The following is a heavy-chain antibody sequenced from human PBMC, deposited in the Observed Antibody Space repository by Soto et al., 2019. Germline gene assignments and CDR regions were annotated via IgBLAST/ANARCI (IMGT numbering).Heavy chain of an antibody. J-gene: IGHJ6*02. CDR1: GGTFSSYA. CDR3: ARSGYCSSTSCYAHYYYYGMDV. CDR2: IIPIFGTA. V-gene: IGHV1-69*01. D-gene: IGHD2-2*01. Sequence: QVQLVQSGAEVKKPGSSVKVSCKASGGTFSSYAISWVRQAPGQGLEWMGGIIPIFGTANYAQKFQGRVTITADESTSTAYMELSSLRSEDTAVYYCARSGYCSSTSCYAHYYYYGMDVWCQGTTVTVSS.